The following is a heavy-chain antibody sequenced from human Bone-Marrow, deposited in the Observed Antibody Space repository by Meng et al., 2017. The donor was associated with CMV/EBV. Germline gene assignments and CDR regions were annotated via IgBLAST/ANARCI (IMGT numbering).Heavy chain of an antibody. J-gene: IGHJ4*02. CDR3: ARVMGSYYFDY. CDR1: GGSFSGYY. Sequence: SETLSLTCAVYGGSFSGYYWSWIRQPPGKGLEWIGEINHSGSTNYNPSLKSRVTISVDTSKNQFSLKLSSVTAADTAVYYCARVMGSYYFDYWGQGTLVTVSS. V-gene: IGHV4-34*01. CDR2: INHSGST. D-gene: IGHD2-8*01.